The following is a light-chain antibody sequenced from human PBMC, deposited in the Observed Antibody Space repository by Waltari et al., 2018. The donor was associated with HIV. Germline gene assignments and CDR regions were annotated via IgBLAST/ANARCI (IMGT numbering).Light chain of an antibody. CDR2: DND. Sequence: QSVLTQPPSVSAAPGQRVTISCSGSSFHIGNNYVSWYQQLPGTAPKLLIYDNDKRPSRIPDRFSGSKSGTSATLGITGLQTGDEADYYCGTWDTNLSAVVFGGGTRLTVL. CDR3: GTWDTNLSAVV. J-gene: IGLJ2*01. V-gene: IGLV1-51*01. CDR1: SFHIGNNY.